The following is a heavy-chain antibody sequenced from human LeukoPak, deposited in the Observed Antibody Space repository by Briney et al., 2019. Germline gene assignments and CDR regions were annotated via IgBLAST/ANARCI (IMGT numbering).Heavy chain of an antibody. V-gene: IGHV4-30-2*01. CDR2: IYRGRT. J-gene: IGHJ4*02. Sequence: PSQTLSLTFTGAGDSILYQRSYWKWIRQAPGKGPEWIGNIYRGRTRLNPSLTSRVAISVDMSKSQVSLSLTSVTAADTAISYCAGKGEYDDSLGWGQGALVIVSA. CDR3: AGKGEYDDSLG. D-gene: IGHD3-22*01. CDR1: GDSILYQRSY.